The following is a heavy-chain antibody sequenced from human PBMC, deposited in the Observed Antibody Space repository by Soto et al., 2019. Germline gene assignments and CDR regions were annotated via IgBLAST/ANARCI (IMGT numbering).Heavy chain of an antibody. CDR1: GGSISSGGYY. D-gene: IGHD5-12*01. CDR2: IYYSGST. Sequence: PSETLSLTCTVSGGSISSGGYYWSWIRQHPGKGLEWIGYIYYSGSTYYNPSLKSRVTISVDTSKNQFSLKLSSVTAADTAVYYCARGEYSGYDFHYWGQGTLVTVSS. V-gene: IGHV4-31*03. J-gene: IGHJ4*02. CDR3: ARGEYSGYDFHY.